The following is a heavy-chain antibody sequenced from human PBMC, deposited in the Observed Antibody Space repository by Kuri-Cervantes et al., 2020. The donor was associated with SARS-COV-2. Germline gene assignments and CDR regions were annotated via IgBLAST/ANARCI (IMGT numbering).Heavy chain of an antibody. D-gene: IGHD6-19*01. V-gene: IGHV1-2*02. CDR2: INPGIGDT. CDR3: ASPVLSSGWYPPHY. J-gene: IGHJ4*02. CDR1: GYTFTNYY. Sequence: ASVKVSCKASGYTFTNYYLNWVRQAPGQGLEWLGWINPGIGDTNYAQKFQGRVTMTRDTSISTAYMELSGLTSDDTAVYYCASPVLSSGWYPPHYWGQGTLVTVSS.